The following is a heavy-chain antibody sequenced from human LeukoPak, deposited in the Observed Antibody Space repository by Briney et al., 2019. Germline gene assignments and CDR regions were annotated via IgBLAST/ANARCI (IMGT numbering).Heavy chain of an antibody. V-gene: IGHV2-5*02. CDR3: AHRRPDSSGYYYVFDDAFDI. CDR1: GFSLNTSAVG. J-gene: IGHJ3*02. CDR2: IYGDGDK. D-gene: IGHD3-22*01. Sequence: SGPTLVNPTQTLTLTCTFSGFSLNTSAVGVGWIRQPPGRALEWLVLIYGDGDKRYSPSLKSRLTITKDTSKNQVVLTMTNMDPVDTATYYCAHRRPDSSGYYYVFDDAFDIWGQGTMVTVSS.